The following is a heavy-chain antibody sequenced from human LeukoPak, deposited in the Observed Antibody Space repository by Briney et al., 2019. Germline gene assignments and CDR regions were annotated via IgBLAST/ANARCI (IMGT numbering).Heavy chain of an antibody. CDR2: IYYSGST. Sequence: SETLSLTCTVSGGSISSYYWSWIRQPPGKGLEWIGYIYYSGSTNYNPSLKSRVTISVDTSKNQFSLKLSSVTAADTAVYYCARFSSREVLGFDYWGQGTLVTVSS. V-gene: IGHV4-59*01. CDR1: GGSISSYY. D-gene: IGHD3-3*02. J-gene: IGHJ4*02. CDR3: ARFSSREVLGFDY.